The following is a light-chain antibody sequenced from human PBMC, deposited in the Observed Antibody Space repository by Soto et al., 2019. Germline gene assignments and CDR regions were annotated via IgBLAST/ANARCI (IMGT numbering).Light chain of an antibody. CDR3: QQYGSSPFT. CDR1: QSVRSRY. J-gene: IGKJ3*01. CDR2: DAS. V-gene: IGKV3D-20*01. Sequence: EIVLTQSPATLSLSPGVRATLSCGASQSVRSRYLAWYQQKPGLAPRLLIYDASSRATGIADRFSGSGSGTDFTLTISRLEPEDFAVYYCQQYGSSPFTFGPGTKVDIK.